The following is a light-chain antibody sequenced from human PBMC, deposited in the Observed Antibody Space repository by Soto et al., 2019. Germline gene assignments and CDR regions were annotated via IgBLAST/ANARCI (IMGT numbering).Light chain of an antibody. V-gene: IGKV4-1*01. J-gene: IGKJ5*01. CDR2: WAS. CDR3: QQYYSTPIT. CDR1: QSVLYSSNNKNY. Sequence: DIVMTQSPDSLAVSLGERATINCKSSQSVLYSSNNKNYLTWYQQKPGQPPKLLIYWASTRESGVPDRFSGRVSGTDFTLTISILQAEDVAVYYCQQYYSTPITFGQGTRLEMK.